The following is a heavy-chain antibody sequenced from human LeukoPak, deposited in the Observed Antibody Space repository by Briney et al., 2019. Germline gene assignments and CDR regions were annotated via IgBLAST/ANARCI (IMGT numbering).Heavy chain of an antibody. D-gene: IGHD4-17*01. CDR3: ARPQHGDLYAFDI. CDR2: VNGDGSST. V-gene: IGHV3-74*01. J-gene: IGHJ3*02. Sequence: GGSLRLSYAASGFTFSSFWMHWVRQAPGKGLVWVSRVNGDGSSTAYADSVKGRFTISRDSAKNTVYLQMNSLRAEDTAVYYCARPQHGDLYAFDIWGHGTMVTVSS. CDR1: GFTFSSFW.